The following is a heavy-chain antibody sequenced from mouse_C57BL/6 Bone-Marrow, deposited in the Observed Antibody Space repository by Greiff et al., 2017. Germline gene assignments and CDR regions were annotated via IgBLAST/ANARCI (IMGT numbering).Heavy chain of an antibody. V-gene: IGHV1-82*01. J-gene: IGHJ1*03. CDR3: ARPHYYGSSPTAYCDV. CDR1: GYAFSSSW. D-gene: IGHD1-1*01. Sequence: QVQLQQSGPELVKPGASVKISCKASGYAFSSSWMNWVKQRPGKGLEWIGRIYPGDGDTNYNGKFKGKATLTADKSSSTAYMQLSSLTSEDSAVYFCARPHYYGSSPTAYCDVWGTGTTVTVSS. CDR2: IYPGDGDT.